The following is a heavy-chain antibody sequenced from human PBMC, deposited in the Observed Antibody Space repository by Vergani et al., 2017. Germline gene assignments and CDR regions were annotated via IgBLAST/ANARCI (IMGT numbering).Heavy chain of an antibody. Sequence: QLQMQGSGPGLVKTSETLSHNCPVSGGSISSSSYYWGWIRQPPGKGLEWIGSISYSGSTYYNPYLKSRVTISVDTSKNHFSLKMSSVTAADTAVYYCASSSSWYPTDDYWGQGTLVTVSS. D-gene: IGHD6-13*01. CDR3: ASSSSWYPTDDY. CDR2: ISYSGST. CDR1: GGSISSSSYY. V-gene: IGHV4-39*07. J-gene: IGHJ4*02.